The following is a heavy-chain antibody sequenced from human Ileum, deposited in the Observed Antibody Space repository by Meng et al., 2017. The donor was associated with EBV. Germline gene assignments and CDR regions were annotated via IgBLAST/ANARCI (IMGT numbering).Heavy chain of an antibody. Sequence: EQPQPGGAGLLKPSETLSLTCAVSGGSMSSTKWWSWVRQPPGKGLEWIGEIYHSGSTNYNPSLKSRVSISVDKSKNQFSLKLSSVTAADTAVYYCARADKVRFDYWGQGTLVTVSS. CDR1: GGSMSSTKW. CDR3: ARADKVRFDY. J-gene: IGHJ4*02. CDR2: IYHSGST. V-gene: IGHV4-4*02.